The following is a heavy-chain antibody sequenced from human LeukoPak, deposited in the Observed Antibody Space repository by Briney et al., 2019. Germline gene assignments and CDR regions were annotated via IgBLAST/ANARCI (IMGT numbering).Heavy chain of an antibody. CDR1: GYTFTGYY. D-gene: IGHD6-13*01. CDR3: ARAASSSLTSFDY. CDR2: INPNSGGT. V-gene: IGHV1-2*04. J-gene: IGHJ4*02. Sequence: ASVKVSCKASGYTFTGYYMHWVRQVPGQGLEWMGWINPNSGGTNYAQKFQGWVTMTRDTSISTAYMELSRLRSDDTAVYYCARAASSSLTSFDYWGQGTLVTVSS.